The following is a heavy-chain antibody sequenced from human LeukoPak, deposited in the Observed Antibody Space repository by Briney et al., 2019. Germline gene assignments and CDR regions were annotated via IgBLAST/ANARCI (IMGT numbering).Heavy chain of an antibody. CDR2: MFSGGST. Sequence: PGGSLRLSCTVSGFSVSSNYMNWVRQAPGKGLEWVSVMFSGGSTYYADSVKGRFTIFRDKFTNTLFLQMNSLRPEDTGVYYCARDLSRIEVAGTFDDGYFDPWGQGTLVTVSS. V-gene: IGHV3-66*01. CDR1: GFSVSSNY. J-gene: IGHJ5*02. D-gene: IGHD6-19*01. CDR3: ARDLSRIEVAGTFDDGYFDP.